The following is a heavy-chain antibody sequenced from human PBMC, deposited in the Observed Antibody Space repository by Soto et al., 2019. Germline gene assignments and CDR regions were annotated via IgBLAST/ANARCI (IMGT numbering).Heavy chain of an antibody. D-gene: IGHD1-26*01. CDR1: GYTFPTYG. CDR3: ARDSVRSGGYSGY. Sequence: GASVKVSCKASGYTFPTYGISWVRQAPGQGLEWMGWISAYNGNTNYAQKFQGRVTMTTDTSTSTAYVELRSLRSDDTAVYYCARDSVRSGGYSGYWGQGTLVTVSS. CDR2: ISAYNGNT. J-gene: IGHJ4*02. V-gene: IGHV1-18*01.